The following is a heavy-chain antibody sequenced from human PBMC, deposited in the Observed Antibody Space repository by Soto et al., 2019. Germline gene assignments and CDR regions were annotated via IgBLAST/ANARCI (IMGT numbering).Heavy chain of an antibody. CDR2: FHFSGST. CDR1: GGSINGYY. Sequence: QVQLQESGPGLVKPSETLSLTCTVSGGSINGYYWTWLRQSPTNGLEWIGYFHFSGSTKDNPSLDSRPTISADTSKNQISLTLSSVTAADTAVYYCARASEYSYGYDDFFDNWGQGTLANVSS. CDR3: ARASEYSYGYDDFFDN. V-gene: IGHV4-59*01. J-gene: IGHJ4*01. D-gene: IGHD5-18*01.